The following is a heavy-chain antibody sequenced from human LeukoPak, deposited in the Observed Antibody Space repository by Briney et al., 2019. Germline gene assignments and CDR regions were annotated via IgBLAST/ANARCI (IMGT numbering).Heavy chain of an antibody. J-gene: IGHJ4*02. CDR1: GFSFSSYG. CDR3: AQDIRVWGSYLYPCLDY. CDR2: ISYDGDNK. Sequence: GRSLRLSCAASGFSFSSYGMHWVRQAPGKGLEWVAVISYDGDNKYYADSVNGRFTISRDNSKNTLSLQMDSLRAEDTAVYSCAQDIRVWGSYLYPCLDYWGQGTLVTVSA. V-gene: IGHV3-30*18. D-gene: IGHD3-16*02.